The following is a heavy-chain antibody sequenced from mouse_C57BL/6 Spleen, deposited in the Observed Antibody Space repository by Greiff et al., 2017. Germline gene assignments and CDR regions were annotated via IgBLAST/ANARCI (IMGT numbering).Heavy chain of an antibody. Sequence: QLKESFSSLFNPGASVKISCKASGYAFSSYWMNWVKQRPGKGLEWIGQIYPGDGDTNYNGKFKGKATLTADKSSSTAYMQLSSLTSEDSAVYFCARSADSTGYFDYWGQGTTLTVSS. CDR1: GYAFSSYW. CDR2: IYPGDGDT. D-gene: IGHD3-2*01. CDR3: ARSADSTGYFDY. V-gene: IGHV1-80*01. J-gene: IGHJ2*01.